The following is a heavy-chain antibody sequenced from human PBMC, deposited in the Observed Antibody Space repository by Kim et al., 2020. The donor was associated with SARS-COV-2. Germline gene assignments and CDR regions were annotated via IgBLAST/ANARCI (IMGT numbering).Heavy chain of an antibody. J-gene: IGHJ6*02. CDR3: ASAEYYDSSGYYSPPAPRIYNYYYYYGMDV. D-gene: IGHD3-22*01. CDR1: GGTFSSYA. CDR2: IIPIFGTA. V-gene: IGHV1-69*13. Sequence: SVKVSCKASGGTFSSYAISWVRQAPGQGLEWMGGIIPIFGTANYAQKFQGRVTITADESTSTAYMELSSLRSEDTAVYYCASAEYYDSSGYYSPPAPRIYNYYYYYGMDVWSQGTTVTVSS.